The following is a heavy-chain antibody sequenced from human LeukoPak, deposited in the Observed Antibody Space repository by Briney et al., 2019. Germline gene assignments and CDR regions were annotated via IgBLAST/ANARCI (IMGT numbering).Heavy chain of an antibody. V-gene: IGHV3-23*01. Sequence: PSETLSLTCAVYGGSFSGYYWSWVRQAPGKGLEWVSAISGSGGSTYYADSVKGRFTISRDNSKNTLYLQMNSLRAEDTAVYYCAKFHIAARNYYYYMDVWGKGTTVTVSS. CDR1: GGSFSGYY. CDR2: ISGSGGST. J-gene: IGHJ6*03. D-gene: IGHD6-6*01. CDR3: AKFHIAARNYYYYMDV.